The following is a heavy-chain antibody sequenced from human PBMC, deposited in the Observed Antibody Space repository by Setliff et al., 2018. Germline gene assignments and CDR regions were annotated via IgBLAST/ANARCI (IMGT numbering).Heavy chain of an antibody. D-gene: IGHD6-19*01. CDR2: IHSSGSI. CDR1: GGSINGYY. V-gene: IGHV4-59*01. CDR3: AREYISGGWYGEGESGYYMDV. J-gene: IGHJ6*03. Sequence: SETLSLTCTVSGGSINGYYWAWIWQPPGMRLEWIGHIHSSGSINYNPSVQGRVTMSVDRSNNHFSLKLTSLIAADTAVYYCAREYISGGWYGEGESGYYMDVWGKGTTVTVSS.